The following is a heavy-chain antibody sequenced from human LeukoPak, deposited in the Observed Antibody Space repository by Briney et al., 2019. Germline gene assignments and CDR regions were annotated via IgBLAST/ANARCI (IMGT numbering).Heavy chain of an antibody. CDR2: IIPIFGTA. CDR3: AVEMATMPGFDY. J-gene: IGHJ4*02. Sequence: GASVKVSCKASGGTFSSYAISWVRQAPGQGLEWMGGIIPIFGTANYAQKFQGRVTITADKSTSTAYMELSSLRSEDTAVYYCAVEMATMPGFDYWGQGTLVTVSS. D-gene: IGHD5-24*01. V-gene: IGHV1-69*06. CDR1: GGTFSSYA.